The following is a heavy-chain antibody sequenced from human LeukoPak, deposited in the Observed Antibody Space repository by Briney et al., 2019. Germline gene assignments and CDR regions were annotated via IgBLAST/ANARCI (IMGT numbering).Heavy chain of an antibody. V-gene: IGHV1-2*02. Sequence: ASVKVSCKASGYTFTVFHMHWVRQAPGQGLEWMGRINPNSGGTNYAQKFQGRVTMTRDTSISTAYMELSRLRSDDTAVYYCASLRSGYDEDWYFDLWGRGTLVTVSS. J-gene: IGHJ2*01. CDR3: ASLRSGYDEDWYFDL. CDR1: GYTFTVFH. D-gene: IGHD5-12*01. CDR2: INPNSGGT.